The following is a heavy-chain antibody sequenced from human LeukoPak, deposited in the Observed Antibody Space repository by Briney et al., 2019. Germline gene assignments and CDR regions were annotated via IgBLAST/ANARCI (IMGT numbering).Heavy chain of an antibody. CDR3: AKQPMARGVPSPNFDF. CDR2: ISGRGGST. Sequence: GGSLRLSCAASGFSFSLYAMSWVRQAPGKGLEWVSVISGRGGSTYYGSGSSPYYADSVKGRFTLSRDNTKNTLYLQMNSLRVEDTAVYFCAKQPMARGVPSPNFDFWGQGTLVTVSS. CDR1: GFSFSLYA. J-gene: IGHJ4*02. D-gene: IGHD3-10*01. V-gene: IGHV3-23*01.